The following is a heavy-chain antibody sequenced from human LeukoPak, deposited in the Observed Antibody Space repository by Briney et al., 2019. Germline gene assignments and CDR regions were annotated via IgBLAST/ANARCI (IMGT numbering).Heavy chain of an antibody. J-gene: IGHJ4*02. D-gene: IGHD3-22*01. CDR3: LGDYYDSSGYYYVNY. V-gene: IGHV1-69*13. CDR1: GGTFSSYA. CDR2: IIPIFGTA. Sequence: GASVKVSCKASGGTFSSYAISWVRQAPGQGLEWIGGIIPIFGTANYAQKFQGRVTITADESMSTAYMELSSLRSEDTAVYYCLGDYYDSSGYYYVNYWGQGTLVTVSS.